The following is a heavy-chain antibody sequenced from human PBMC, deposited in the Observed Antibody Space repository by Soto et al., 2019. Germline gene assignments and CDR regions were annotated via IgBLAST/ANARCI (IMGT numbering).Heavy chain of an antibody. J-gene: IGHJ6*02. CDR3: GGYIVLTGYHGYGMDV. CDR1: GFSLSTGGVG. V-gene: IGHV2-5*01. CDR2: IYWNDDK. Sequence: QITLKASGPTLVKPTQTLTLTCTFSGFSLSTGGVGVGWIRQPPGKAPEWLALIYWNDDKRYSPSLNSRLTITKDTSKDQVVHTMSNMDPVDTATYYCGGYIVLTGYHGYGMDVWGQGTTVTVSS. D-gene: IGHD3-9*01.